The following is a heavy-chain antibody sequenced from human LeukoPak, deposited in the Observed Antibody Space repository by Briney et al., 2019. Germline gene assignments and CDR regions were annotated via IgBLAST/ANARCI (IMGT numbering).Heavy chain of an antibody. D-gene: IGHD3-3*01. J-gene: IGHJ3*02. V-gene: IGHV3-9*01. CDR2: ISWNSGSI. CDR1: GFTFDDYA. CDR3: AKGDFWSGYDAFDI. Sequence: LRLSCAASGFTFDDYAMHWVRQAPGKGLEWVSGISWNSGSIGYADSVKGRFTISRDNAKNSLYLQMNSLRAEDTALYYCAKGDFWSGYDAFDIWGQGTMVTVSS.